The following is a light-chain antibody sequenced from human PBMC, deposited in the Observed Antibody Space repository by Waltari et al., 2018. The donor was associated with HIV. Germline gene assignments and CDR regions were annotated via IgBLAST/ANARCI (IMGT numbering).Light chain of an antibody. J-gene: IGLJ3*02. Sequence: QSALTQPASVSGSPGQSITISCTGTSSDVGGYNYVSWYQQHPGKAPKLMIYDVSKRSSWVSNRFSGSKSGNTASLTISGLQAEDEADYYCNSYTTSSTWVFGGGTKLTVL. CDR2: DVS. CDR1: SSDVGGYNY. V-gene: IGLV2-14*01. CDR3: NSYTTSSTWV.